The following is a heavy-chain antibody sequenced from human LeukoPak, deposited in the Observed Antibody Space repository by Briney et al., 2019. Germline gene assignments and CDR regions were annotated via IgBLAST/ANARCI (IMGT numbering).Heavy chain of an antibody. CDR3: ARERRDYNIPRHFGY. CDR1: GFTFSSYG. D-gene: IGHD3-22*01. V-gene: IGHV3-33*01. J-gene: IGHJ4*02. CDR2: IWYDGSNK. Sequence: PGRSLRLSCAASGFTFSSYGMHWVRQAPGKGLEWVAVIWYDGSNKYYADSVKGRFTISRDNSKNTLYLQMNSLRAEDTAVYYCARERRDYNIPRHFGYWGQGTLVTVSS.